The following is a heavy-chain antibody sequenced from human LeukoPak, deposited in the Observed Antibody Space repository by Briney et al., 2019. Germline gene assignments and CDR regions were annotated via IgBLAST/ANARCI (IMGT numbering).Heavy chain of an antibody. J-gene: IGHJ4*02. CDR2: INPSGST. D-gene: IGHD3-10*01. CDR3: ASRNYYASGTDY. V-gene: IGHV4-34*01. CDR1: GGSFSGYY. Sequence: SETLSLTCAVYGGSFSGYYWRWIRQPPGKGLEWIGEINPSGSTDYNPSLKSRVTISLDTSKNQFSLKLSSVTAADTAVYYCASRNYYASGTDYWGQGTLVTVSS.